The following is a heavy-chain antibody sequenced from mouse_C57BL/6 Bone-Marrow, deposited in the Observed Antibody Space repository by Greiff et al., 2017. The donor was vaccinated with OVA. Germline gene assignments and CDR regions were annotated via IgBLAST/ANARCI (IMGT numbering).Heavy chain of an antibody. V-gene: IGHV5-4*01. D-gene: IGHD2-4*01. CDR2: ISDGGSYT. J-gene: IGHJ3*01. CDR3: ARDQKDYGWFAY. CDR1: GFTFSSYA. Sequence: EVQGVESGGGLVKPGGSLKLSCAASGFTFSSYAMSWVRQTPEKRLEWVATISDGGSYTYYPDNVKGRFTISRDNAKNNLYLQMSHLKSEDTAMYYCARDQKDYGWFAYWGQGTLVTVSA.